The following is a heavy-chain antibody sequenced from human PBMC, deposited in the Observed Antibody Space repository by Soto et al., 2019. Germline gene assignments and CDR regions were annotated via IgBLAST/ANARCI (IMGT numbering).Heavy chain of an antibody. D-gene: IGHD2-8*02. Sequence: QVQLVQSGAEVKKPGASVRVSCKASGYTFTSYDINWVRQATGQGLEWMGWMNPNSGNTGYAHKFQGRVPMTRNTSISTAYLELSSLRSADTAGYYCARCTAGYYYSGMDVWGQGTTVTVSS. J-gene: IGHJ6*02. CDR2: MNPNSGNT. V-gene: IGHV1-8*01. CDR3: ARCTAGYYYSGMDV. CDR1: GYTFTSYD.